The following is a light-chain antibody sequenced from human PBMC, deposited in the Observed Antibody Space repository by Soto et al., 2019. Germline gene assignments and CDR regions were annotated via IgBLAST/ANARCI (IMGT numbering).Light chain of an antibody. CDR1: QSVGTS. V-gene: IGKV3D-15*01. CDR3: QQYGYWTLT. Sequence: IEMTQSPATLSVSPGERATLSCRASQSVGTSLAWYQQKPGQAPRLLIYDVSTRATGIPARFSGSGSGAEFTLIISSLQSEDFAVYYCQQYGYWTLTFGQGTRLEIK. CDR2: DVS. J-gene: IGKJ5*01.